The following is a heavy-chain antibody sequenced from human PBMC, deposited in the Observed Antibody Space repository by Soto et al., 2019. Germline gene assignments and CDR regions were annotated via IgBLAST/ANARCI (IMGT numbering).Heavy chain of an antibody. Sequence: EVQLVESGGGLVQPGGSLRLSCAASGFTFSGYWMSWVHQAPGKGLEWVANIKQDGSEQFYVDSVKGRFTISRDNAKNSLYLQMNSLRAEDTAGYYCAREAVWGQGTTVTVSS. V-gene: IGHV3-7*05. J-gene: IGHJ6*02. CDR1: GFTFSGYW. CDR2: IKQDGSEQ. CDR3: AREAV.